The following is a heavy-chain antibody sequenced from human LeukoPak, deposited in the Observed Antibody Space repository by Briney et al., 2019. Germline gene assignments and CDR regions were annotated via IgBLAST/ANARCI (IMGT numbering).Heavy chain of an antibody. CDR1: GGSISGYY. CDR2: IYYSGST. D-gene: IGHD3-22*01. Sequence: SQTLSLTCTVSGGSISGYYWSWIRQPPGKGLEWIGYIYYSGSTNYNPSLKSRVTISVDTSKNQFSLKLSSVTAADTAVYYCARGGEYYYDSSGYYSLRFVDWGQGTLVTVSS. J-gene: IGHJ4*02. CDR3: ARGGEYYYDSSGYYSLRFVD. V-gene: IGHV4-59*01.